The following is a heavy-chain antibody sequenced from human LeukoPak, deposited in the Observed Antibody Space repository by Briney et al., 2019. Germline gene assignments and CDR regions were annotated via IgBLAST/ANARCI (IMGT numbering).Heavy chain of an antibody. CDR2: ISGSGGST. J-gene: IGHJ4*02. CDR3: ARRSGGSCYSAGLDY. V-gene: IGHV3-23*01. D-gene: IGHD2-15*01. Sequence: GGSLRLSCAASGFTFSSYAMSWVRQAPGKGLEWVSAISGSGGSTYYADSVKGRFTISRDNSKNTLYLQMNSLRAEDTAVYYCARRSGGSCYSAGLDYWGQGTLVTVSS. CDR1: GFTFSSYA.